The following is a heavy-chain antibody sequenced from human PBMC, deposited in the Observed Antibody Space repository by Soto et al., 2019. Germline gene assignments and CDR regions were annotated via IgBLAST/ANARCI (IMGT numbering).Heavy chain of an antibody. CDR1: GYTFTSYS. CDR2: INPSSGHT. V-gene: IGHV1-46*01. CDR3: ARDHNFGFILYAMDV. J-gene: IGHJ6*02. Sequence: ASVKVSCKASGYTFTSYSMHWVRQAPGQGLEWMGIINPSSGHTSYAQNFQGRVTMTSDTSTSIVYMEMSRLKSEDTAVYYCARDHNFGFILYAMDVWGQGTTVTVSS. D-gene: IGHD2-15*01.